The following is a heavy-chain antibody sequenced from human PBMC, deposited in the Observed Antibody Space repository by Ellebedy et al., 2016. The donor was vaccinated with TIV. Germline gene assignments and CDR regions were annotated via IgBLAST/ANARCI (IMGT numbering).Heavy chain of an antibody. J-gene: IGHJ5*02. V-gene: IGHV4-30-4*08. CDR2: NSYSGSR. Sequence: LRLSCTVSGASITSGDYRWTWIRHPPGKGLEWIGYNSYSGSRNQNPPLKSRVIISLDTSKNQFSLNLSSVTAADTAVYYCARVFGLPGSFGWFDPWGQGRLVTVSS. CDR3: ARVFGLPGSFGWFDP. CDR1: GASITSGDYR. D-gene: IGHD1-20*01.